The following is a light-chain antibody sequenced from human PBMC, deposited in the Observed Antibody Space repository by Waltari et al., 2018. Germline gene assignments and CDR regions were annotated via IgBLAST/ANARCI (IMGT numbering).Light chain of an antibody. CDR2: YKD. J-gene: IGLJ3*02. V-gene: IGLV1-36*01. CDR3: ASWDDSLNGPV. CDR1: TSNIEKNP. Sequence: QSVLTQPPSMSEAPRQRVTISCSGCTSNIEKNPVSWYQQLPGKAPPFLICYKDLHPSWVSALVSGSKSGPSASLAISKLQAEDEADYFCASWDDSLNGPVFGGGTKVTVL.